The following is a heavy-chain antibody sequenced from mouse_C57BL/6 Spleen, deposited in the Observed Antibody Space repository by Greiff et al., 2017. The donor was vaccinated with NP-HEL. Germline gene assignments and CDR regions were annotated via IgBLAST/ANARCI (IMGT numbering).Heavy chain of an antibody. D-gene: IGHD1-1*01. V-gene: IGHV1-9*01. CDR2: ILPGSGST. CDR3: ARKGPDCYGSSPHFDY. CDR1: GYTFTGYW. J-gene: IGHJ2*01. Sequence: QVQLQQSGAELMKPGASVKLSCKATGYTFTGYWIEWVKQRPGHGLEWIGEILPGSGSTNYNEKFKGKATLTADKSSNTAYMQLSSLTTEDSAIYYGARKGPDCYGSSPHFDYWGQGTTLTVSS.